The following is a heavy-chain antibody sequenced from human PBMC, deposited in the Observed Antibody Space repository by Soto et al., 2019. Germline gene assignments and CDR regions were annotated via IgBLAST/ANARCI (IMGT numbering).Heavy chain of an antibody. J-gene: IGHJ3*02. CDR1: GFTFSRYG. CDR3: VRCRLLMAIYDALDI. Sequence: QVQLVESGGGVVQPGRSLRLSCAASGFTFSRYGMHWVRQAPGKGLEWVAVVSHDGGYKYYADSVKGRFTVSRDNSKNTLYLQMDSLRPEDTAVYSCVRCRLLMAIYDALDIWGQGAMVTVSS. V-gene: IGHV3-30*03. CDR2: VSHDGGYK.